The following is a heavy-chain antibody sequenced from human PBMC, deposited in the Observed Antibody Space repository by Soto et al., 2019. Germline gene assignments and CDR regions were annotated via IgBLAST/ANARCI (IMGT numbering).Heavy chain of an antibody. Sequence: GASVKVCCEASGYTFTSYAMHWVHQAPGQRLEWMGWINAGNGNTKYSQKFQGRVTITRDTSASTAYMELSSLRSEDTAVYYCARGRVPAANGFDPWGQGTLVTVSS. D-gene: IGHD2-2*01. CDR1: GYTFTSYA. CDR2: INAGNGNT. V-gene: IGHV1-3*01. CDR3: ARGRVPAANGFDP. J-gene: IGHJ5*02.